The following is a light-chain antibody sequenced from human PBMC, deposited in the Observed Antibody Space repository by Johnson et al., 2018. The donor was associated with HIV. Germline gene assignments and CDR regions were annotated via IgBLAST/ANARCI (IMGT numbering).Light chain of an antibody. J-gene: IGLJ1*01. CDR1: SSNIGNNY. CDR3: GSWDSSLSAWGV. V-gene: IGLV1-51*01. CDR2: DNN. Sequence: QSVLTKPPSVSAAPGQKVTISCSGSSSNIGNNYVSWYQQLPGTAPKLLIYDNNKRPSGIPDRFSGSKSGTSATLGITGLQTGDEADYYCGSWDSSLSAWGVFGTGTKVTVL.